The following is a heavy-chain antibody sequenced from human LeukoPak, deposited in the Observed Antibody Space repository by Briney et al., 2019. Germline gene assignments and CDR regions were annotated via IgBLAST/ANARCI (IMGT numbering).Heavy chain of an antibody. CDR3: ARVAAAASDY. CDR2: INPSGGST. Sequence: ASVKVSCKASGYTFTNHYMHWVRQAPGQGLEWMGLINPSGGSTLYAEKFQGRIIMTRDMSTATDYMELSSLRSEDTAVYYCARVAAAASDYWGQGTLVTVSS. J-gene: IGHJ4*02. V-gene: IGHV1-46*01. D-gene: IGHD6-13*01. CDR1: GYTFTNHY.